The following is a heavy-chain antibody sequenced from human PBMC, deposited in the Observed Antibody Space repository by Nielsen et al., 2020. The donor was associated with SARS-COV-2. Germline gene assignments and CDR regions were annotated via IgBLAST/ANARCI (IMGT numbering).Heavy chain of an antibody. V-gene: IGHV4-61*01. CDR2: IYYSGST. CDR1: GGSVSSGSYY. D-gene: IGHD3-10*01. Sequence: SETLSLTCTVSGGSVSSGSYYWSWIRQPPGKGLEWIGYIYYSGSTNYNPSLKSRVTISVDTSKNQFSLKLSSVTAADTAVYYCARGVPMVRGVDPWGQGTLVTVSS. CDR3: ARGVPMVRGVDP. J-gene: IGHJ5*02.